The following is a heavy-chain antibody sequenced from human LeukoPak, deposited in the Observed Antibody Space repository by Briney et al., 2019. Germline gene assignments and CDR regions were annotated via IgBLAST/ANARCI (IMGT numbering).Heavy chain of an antibody. CDR3: AKDQGRRWYGGRSYDP. Sequence: GGSLRLSRAASGFTFSSYAMSWVRQAPGKGLEWVSAISVSGGSTYYAASVKGQFTISRDNSKNTLYLQMNSLRAEDTAVYYCAKDQGRRWYGGRSYDPWGQGTLVTVSS. J-gene: IGHJ5*02. CDR1: GFTFSSYA. V-gene: IGHV3-23*01. D-gene: IGHD6-13*01. CDR2: ISVSGGST.